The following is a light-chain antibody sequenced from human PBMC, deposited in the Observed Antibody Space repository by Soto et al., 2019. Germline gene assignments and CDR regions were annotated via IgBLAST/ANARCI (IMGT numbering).Light chain of an antibody. Sequence: EIVLTQSPGTLSLSPGERATLSCRASQSVSSSYLAWYQQKPGQAPRLLIYGASSRATGIPDRFSGSGFGTDFTLTISRLEAEDFAVYYCQQYGSSPGTFGQGTKLEIK. CDR1: QSVSSSY. J-gene: IGKJ2*02. V-gene: IGKV3-20*01. CDR2: GAS. CDR3: QQYGSSPGT.